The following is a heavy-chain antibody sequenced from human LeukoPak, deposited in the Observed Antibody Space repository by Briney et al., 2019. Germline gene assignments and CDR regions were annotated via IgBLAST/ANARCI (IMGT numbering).Heavy chain of an antibody. CDR3: ARDPPPDYYDSSGSLDY. V-gene: IGHV3-30-3*01. J-gene: IGHJ4*02. CDR2: FSYDGSNK. CDR1: GLTFSSFA. D-gene: IGHD3-22*01. Sequence: GGSLKLSGAASGLTFSSFALHWVGQAPGRGLGGVEVFSYDGSNKYYADSVKGRFTISRDNSKNTLYLQMNSLRAEDTAVYYCARDPPPDYYDSSGSLDYWGQGTLVTVSS.